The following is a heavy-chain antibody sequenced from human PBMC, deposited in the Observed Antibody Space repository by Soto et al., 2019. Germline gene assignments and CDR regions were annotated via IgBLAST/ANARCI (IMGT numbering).Heavy chain of an antibody. CDR3: ARDQGGSSGIFDY. Sequence: SETLSLTCTVSGGSISSGGYYWSWIRQHPGKGLEWIGYIYYSGSTYYNPSLKSRVTISVDTSKNQFSLKLSSVTAADTAVYYCARDQGGSSGIFDYWGQGTLVTVSS. CDR2: IYYSGST. CDR1: GGSISSGGYY. D-gene: IGHD3-22*01. V-gene: IGHV4-31*03. J-gene: IGHJ4*02.